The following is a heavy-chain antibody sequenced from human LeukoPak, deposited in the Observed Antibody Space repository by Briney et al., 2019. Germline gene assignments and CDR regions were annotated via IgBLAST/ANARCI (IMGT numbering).Heavy chain of an antibody. Sequence: GGSLRLSCAASGFSFNSHSMNWVRQAPGQGLEWVSYISSGSSTIYYADSVKGRFTISRDNAKNSLYLQMISLRDEDTAVYYCAREQVPLGTGIDYWGQGTLVTVSS. D-gene: IGHD3/OR15-3a*01. V-gene: IGHV3-48*02. CDR3: AREQVPLGTGIDY. J-gene: IGHJ4*02. CDR1: GFSFNSHS. CDR2: ISSGSSTI.